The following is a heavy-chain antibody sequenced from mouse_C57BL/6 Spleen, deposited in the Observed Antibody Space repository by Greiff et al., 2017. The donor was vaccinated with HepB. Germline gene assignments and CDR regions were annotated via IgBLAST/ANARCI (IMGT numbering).Heavy chain of an antibody. CDR1: GYTFTSYW. CDR3: ARRGGRDYYAMDY. J-gene: IGHJ4*01. Sequence: QVQLQHPGAELVRPGTSVKLSCKASGYTFTSYWMHWVKQRPGQGLEWIGVIDPSDSYTNYNQKFKGKATLTVDTSSSTAYMQLSSLTSEDSAVYYCARRGGRDYYAMDYWGQGTSVTVSS. V-gene: IGHV1-59*01. D-gene: IGHD3-3*01. CDR2: IDPSDSYT.